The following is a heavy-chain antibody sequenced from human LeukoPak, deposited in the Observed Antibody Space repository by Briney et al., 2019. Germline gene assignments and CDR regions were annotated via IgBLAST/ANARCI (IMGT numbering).Heavy chain of an antibody. J-gene: IGHJ4*02. CDR3: AKVFYDSSGPPFDY. D-gene: IGHD3-22*01. CDR2: ISGSGGST. CDR1: GFTFSSYA. Sequence: GGSRRLSCAASGFTFSSYAMSWVRQAPGKGLEWVSAISGSGGSTYYADSVKGRFTSSRDNSKKTLSLQMNSLRAEDTAIYYCAKVFYDSSGPPFDYWGQGTLVSVSS. V-gene: IGHV3-23*01.